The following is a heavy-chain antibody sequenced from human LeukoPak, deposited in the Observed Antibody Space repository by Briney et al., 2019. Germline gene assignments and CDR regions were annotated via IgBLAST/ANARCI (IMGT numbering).Heavy chain of an antibody. CDR2: ISSSSSYI. J-gene: IGHJ4*02. CDR1: GFTFSSYS. Sequence: GGSLRLSCAASGFTFSSYSMNWVRQAPGKGLEWVSSISSSSSYIYYADSVKGRFTISRDNAKNSLYLQMNSLRAEDTAVYYCAPGGGYYDSSGYYSPLGYWGQGTLVTVSS. V-gene: IGHV3-21*01. CDR3: APGGGYYDSSGYYSPLGY. D-gene: IGHD3-22*01.